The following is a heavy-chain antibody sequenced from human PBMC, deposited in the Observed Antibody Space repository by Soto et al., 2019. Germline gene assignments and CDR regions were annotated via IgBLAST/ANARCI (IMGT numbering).Heavy chain of an antibody. Sequence: PSETLSLTCAVSGGSISSSNWWSWVRQPPGKGLEWIGEIYHSGSTNYNPSLKSRVTISVDKSKNQFSLKLSSVTAADTAVYYCASSLSTTAIENWFDPWGQGTLVTVSS. CDR1: GGSISSSNW. CDR3: ASSLSTTAIENWFDP. V-gene: IGHV4-4*02. D-gene: IGHD4-4*01. CDR2: IYHSGST. J-gene: IGHJ5*02.